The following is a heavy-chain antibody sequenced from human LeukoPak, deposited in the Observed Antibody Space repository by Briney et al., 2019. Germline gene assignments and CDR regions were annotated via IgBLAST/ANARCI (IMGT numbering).Heavy chain of an antibody. V-gene: IGHV3-21*01. J-gene: IGHJ5*01. CDR3: SRDYGSGSPNWFDS. Sequence: PGGSLRLSCAASGFTFSSYTLDWVRQAPGEGLEWVSSISVIRTHIYYPHSLHGRFTISRDNSKNSLYLQMNSLRAEDTAVYYCSRDYGSGSPNWFDSWGQGTLVTVSS. D-gene: IGHD3-10*01. CDR1: GFTFSSYT. CDR2: ISVIRTHI.